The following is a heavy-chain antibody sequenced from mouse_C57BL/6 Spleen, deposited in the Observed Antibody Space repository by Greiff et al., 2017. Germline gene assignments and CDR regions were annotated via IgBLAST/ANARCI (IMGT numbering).Heavy chain of an antibody. J-gene: IGHJ2*01. CDR3: ARGRDHYFDY. Sequence: QVQLQQPGADLVKPGASVKMSCKASGYTFTSYWMHWVKQRPGQGLEWIGRIHPSDGDTNYNQKFKGKATLTGEKSSSTAYMQLSRLTSEDAAVYYCARGRDHYFDYWGQGTTLTVSS. V-gene: IGHV1-74*01. CDR1: GYTFTSYW. D-gene: IGHD3-3*01. CDR2: IHPSDGDT.